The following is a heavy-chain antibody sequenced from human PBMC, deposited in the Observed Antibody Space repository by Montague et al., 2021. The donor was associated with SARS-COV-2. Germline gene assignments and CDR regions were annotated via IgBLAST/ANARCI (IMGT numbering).Heavy chain of an antibody. CDR1: GDSISSYY. CDR2: IYYSGST. Sequence: SETLSLTCTVSGDSISSYYWSWIRQPPGKGLEWNGYIYYSGSTNYNPSLKSRVTISVDTSKKQFSLKLSSVTAADTAVYYCARAGRVRFLEYGMDVWGQGTTVTVSS. CDR3: ARAGRVRFLEYGMDV. D-gene: IGHD3-3*01. J-gene: IGHJ6*02. V-gene: IGHV4-59*01.